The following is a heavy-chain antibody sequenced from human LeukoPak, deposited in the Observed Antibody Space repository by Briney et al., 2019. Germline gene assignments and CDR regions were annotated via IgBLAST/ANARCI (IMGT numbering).Heavy chain of an antibody. J-gene: IGHJ4*02. D-gene: IGHD1-26*01. V-gene: IGHV3-48*01. Sequence: GGSLRLSCAASGFTFSSYSMNWVRQAPGKGLEWVSYISSSSSTIYYADSVRGRFSISRDNAKNSLYLQMTSLRAEDTAVYFCARKGGTYYYFESWGQGTLVTVSS. CDR1: GFTFSSYS. CDR2: ISSSSSTI. CDR3: ARKGGTYYYFES.